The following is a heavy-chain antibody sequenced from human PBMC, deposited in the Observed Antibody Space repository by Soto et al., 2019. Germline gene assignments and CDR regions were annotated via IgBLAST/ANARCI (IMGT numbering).Heavy chain of an antibody. V-gene: IGHV1-69*02. CDR1: GGTFSSYT. D-gene: IGHD3-3*01. CDR3: ARAAPYYDFWSEGGWFDP. CDR2: IIPILGIA. Sequence: QVQLVQSGAEVKKPGSSVKVSCKASGGTFSSYTISWVRQAPGQGLEWMGRIIPILGIANYAQKFQGRVTITADKSTSTAYMELSSVRSEDTAVYYCARAAPYYDFWSEGGWFDPWGQGTLVTVSS. J-gene: IGHJ5*02.